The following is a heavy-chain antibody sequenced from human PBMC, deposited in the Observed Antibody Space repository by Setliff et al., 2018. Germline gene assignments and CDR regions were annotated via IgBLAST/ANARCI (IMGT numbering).Heavy chain of an antibody. D-gene: IGHD5-12*01. V-gene: IGHV3-66*01. Sequence: GESLKISCVVSGITVSNNFWSWVRQAPGKGLEWVSVIYNQGSTYYADSVKGRFTISRDNAKNSLYLQMNSLRAEDTAVYYCARVYSGYDPNHYFDYWGQGTLVTVSS. CDR3: ARVYSGYDPNHYFDY. CDR2: IYNQGST. J-gene: IGHJ4*02. CDR1: GITVSNNF.